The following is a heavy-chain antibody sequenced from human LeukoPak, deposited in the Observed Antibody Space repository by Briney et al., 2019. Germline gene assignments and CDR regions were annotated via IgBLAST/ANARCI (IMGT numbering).Heavy chain of an antibody. CDR3: ARDVGFNNGWPA. Sequence: GGSLRLSCVASGFSFKTYEMNWVRQAPGEGLEWISYISVGGSDEDYADSVKGRSSISRDNAKNSLFLQMNSLRVEDTAVYYCARDVGFNNGWPAWGQGTLVTVSS. CDR2: ISVGGSDE. CDR1: GFSFKTYE. V-gene: IGHV3-48*03. J-gene: IGHJ5*02. D-gene: IGHD6-19*01.